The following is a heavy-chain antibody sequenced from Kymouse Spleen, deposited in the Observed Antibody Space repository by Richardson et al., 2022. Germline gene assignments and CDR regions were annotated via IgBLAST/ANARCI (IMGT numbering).Heavy chain of an antibody. CDR3: AGSSSSRYYYYYGMDV. D-gene: IGHD6-6*01. Sequence: QVQLVESGGGVVQPGRSLRLSCAASGFTFSSYGMHWVRQAPGKGLEWVAVIWYDGSNKYYADSVKGRFTISRDNSKNTLYLQMNSLRAEDTAVYYCAGSSSSRYYYYYGMDVWGQGTTVTVSS. CDR2: IWYDGSNK. J-gene: IGHJ6*02. V-gene: IGHV3-33*01. CDR1: GFTFSSYG.